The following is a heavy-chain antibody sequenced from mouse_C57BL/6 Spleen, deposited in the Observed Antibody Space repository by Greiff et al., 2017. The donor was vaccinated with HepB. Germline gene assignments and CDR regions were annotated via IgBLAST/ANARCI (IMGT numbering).Heavy chain of an antibody. CDR3: ASPPNYYGRSSWFAY. D-gene: IGHD1-1*01. V-gene: IGHV1-50*01. J-gene: IGHJ3*01. Sequence: QVQLQQPGAELVKPGASVKLSCKASGYTFTSYWMQWVKQRPGQGLEWIGEIDPSDSYTNYNQKFKGKATLTVDTSSRTAYMQLSSLTSEDSAVYYCASPPNYYGRSSWFAYWGQGTLVTVSA. CDR2: IDPSDSYT. CDR1: GYTFTSYW.